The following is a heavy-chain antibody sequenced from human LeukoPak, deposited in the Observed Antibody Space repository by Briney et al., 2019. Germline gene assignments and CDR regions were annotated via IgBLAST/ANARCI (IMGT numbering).Heavy chain of an antibody. Sequence: RASVKVSCKASGYTFTSYGISWVRQAPGQGLEWMGWINPYNGNRKYAQKFQGRVTMTTDTSTSTAYMELRSLRFDDTAVYYCAREIYGRFDYWGQGTLVTASS. D-gene: IGHD4-17*01. V-gene: IGHV1-18*01. J-gene: IGHJ4*02. CDR3: AREIYGRFDY. CDR1: GYTFTSYG. CDR2: INPYNGNR.